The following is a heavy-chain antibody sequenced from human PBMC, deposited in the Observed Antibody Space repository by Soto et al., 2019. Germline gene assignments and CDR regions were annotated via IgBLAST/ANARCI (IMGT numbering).Heavy chain of an antibody. J-gene: IGHJ4*02. CDR3: AKDRGSGYDLAHFDY. Sequence: GGSLRLSCAASGFTFSSYGMHWVRQAPGKGLEWVAVISYDGSNKYYADSVKGRFTISRDNSKNTLYLQMNSLRAEDTAVYYCAKDRGSGYDLAHFDYWGQGTLVTVSS. D-gene: IGHD5-12*01. CDR2: ISYDGSNK. CDR1: GFTFSSYG. V-gene: IGHV3-30*18.